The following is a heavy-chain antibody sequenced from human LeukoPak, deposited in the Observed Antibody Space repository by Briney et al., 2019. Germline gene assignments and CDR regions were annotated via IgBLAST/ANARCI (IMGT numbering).Heavy chain of an antibody. CDR3: TTDGDYYDSSINFDY. CDR1: GFTFSNYG. Sequence: GGSLRLSCAASGFTFSNYGMHWVRQAPGKGLEWVALIWYDGSNKYYADSVRGRFTISRDNSKDTLYLQMKSLRVEDTAVYYCTTDGDYYDSSINFDYWGQGTLVTVSS. CDR2: IWYDGSNK. J-gene: IGHJ4*02. V-gene: IGHV3-33*01. D-gene: IGHD3-22*01.